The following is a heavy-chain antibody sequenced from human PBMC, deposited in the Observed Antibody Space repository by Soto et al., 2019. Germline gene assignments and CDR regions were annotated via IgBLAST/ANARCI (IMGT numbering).Heavy chain of an antibody. J-gene: IGHJ4*02. CDR2: VFYTGXT. CDR3: VRHXXXXYAFDS. Sequence: ETLSLTCTVSGVSINSNXLXWGWVRQSPGKVLEWIGSVFYTGXTXHKPSLESRVSISVDTPENRFSLKVTSVTAADTGIYYCVRHXXXXYAFDSWGQGTLVTVSS. V-gene: IGHV4-39*01. D-gene: IGHD4-17*01. CDR1: GVSINSNXLX.